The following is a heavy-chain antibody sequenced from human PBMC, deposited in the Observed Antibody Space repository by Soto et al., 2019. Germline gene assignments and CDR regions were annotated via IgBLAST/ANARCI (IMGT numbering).Heavy chain of an antibody. D-gene: IGHD3-22*01. CDR3: ARVNYYDSSGYFDY. CDR1: GGSISSGGYS. CDR2: IYHSGST. J-gene: IGHJ4*02. V-gene: IGHV4-30-2*01. Sequence: SETLSLTCAVSGGSISSGGYSWSWIRQPPGKGLEWIGYIYHSGSTYYNPSLKSRVTISVDRSKNQFSLKLSSVTAADTAVYYCARVNYYDSSGYFDYWGQGTLVT.